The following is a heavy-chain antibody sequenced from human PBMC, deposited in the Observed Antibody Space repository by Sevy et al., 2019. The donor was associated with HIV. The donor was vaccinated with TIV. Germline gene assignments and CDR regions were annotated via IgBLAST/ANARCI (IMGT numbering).Heavy chain of an antibody. D-gene: IGHD6-19*01. Sequence: ASVKVSCKASGYTFTSYSIHWLRQAPGQGLEWMGWINAGNGNTKYSQKFQGRVTITRDTTASTAHMELNSLRSEDTAVYYCARDSVGGWSQLFDLWGQGTLVTVSS. V-gene: IGHV1-3*01. J-gene: IGHJ5*02. CDR1: GYTFTSYS. CDR3: ARDSVGGWSQLFDL. CDR2: INAGNGNT.